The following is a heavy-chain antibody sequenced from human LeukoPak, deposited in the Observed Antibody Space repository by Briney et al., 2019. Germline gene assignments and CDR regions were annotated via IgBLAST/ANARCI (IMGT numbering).Heavy chain of an antibody. CDR3: ARDPGYYDSSGAST. CDR1: GDSISSSGYS. J-gene: IGHJ3*01. Sequence: PSETLSLTCAVSGDSISSSGYSWSWIRQPPGEGLEWIGNLFYSGGTYFNPSLKSRVTISVDTSKNQLSLKLSSVTAADTAVYYCARDPGYYDSSGASTWGQGTMVTVSS. D-gene: IGHD3-22*01. CDR2: LFYSGGT. V-gene: IGHV4-30-4*07.